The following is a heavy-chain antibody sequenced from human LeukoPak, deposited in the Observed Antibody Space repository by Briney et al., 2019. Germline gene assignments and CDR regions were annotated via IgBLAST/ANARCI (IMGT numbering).Heavy chain of an antibody. CDR1: GFTFSSYA. V-gene: IGHV3-23*01. CDR3: ARDRGYSYGFDY. D-gene: IGHD5-18*01. Sequence: PGGSLRLSCAASGFTFSSYAMSWVRQAPGKGLEWVSAISGSGGSTYYADSVKGRFTISRDNSKNTLYLQMNSLRAEDTAVYYCARDRGYSYGFDYWGQGTLVTVSS. CDR2: ISGSGGST. J-gene: IGHJ4*02.